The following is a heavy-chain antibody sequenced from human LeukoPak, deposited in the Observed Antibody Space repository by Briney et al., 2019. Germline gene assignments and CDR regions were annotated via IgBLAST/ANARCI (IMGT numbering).Heavy chain of an antibody. CDR1: GFTVSSNY. Sequence: QPGGSLRLSCAASGFTVSSNYMSWVRQAPGKGLEWVSVIYSGGSTYYADSVKGRFTISRDNSKNTLYLQMNSLRAGDTAVYYCARSPSYYYDSSGYHDAFDIWGQGTMVTVSS. J-gene: IGHJ3*02. V-gene: IGHV3-53*01. D-gene: IGHD3-22*01. CDR2: IYSGGST. CDR3: ARSPSYYYDSSGYHDAFDI.